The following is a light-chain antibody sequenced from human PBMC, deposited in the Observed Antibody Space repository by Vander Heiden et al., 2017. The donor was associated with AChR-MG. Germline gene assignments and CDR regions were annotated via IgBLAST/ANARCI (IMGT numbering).Light chain of an antibody. Sequence: DIQMTQSPSTLSASVGDRVTITCRASQGINNWVAWYQQKPGKAPKLLIYEASRLQSGVPSRFSGSGSGTEFTLTIRSLQPDDSGTYYCQQGIGHYTFGQGTKLEIK. J-gene: IGKJ2*01. CDR3: QQGIGHYT. CDR1: QGINNW. V-gene: IGKV1-5*03. CDR2: EAS.